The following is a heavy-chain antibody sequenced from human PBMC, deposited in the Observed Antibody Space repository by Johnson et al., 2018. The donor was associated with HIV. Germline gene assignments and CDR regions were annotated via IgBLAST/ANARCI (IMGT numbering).Heavy chain of an antibody. CDR1: GFTFSDSY. V-gene: IGHV3-11*04. J-gene: IGHJ3*01. Sequence: QVQLVETGGGLVKPGGSLRLSCAASGFTFSDSYMSWIRQAPGKGLEWVSYISGRGITIYYSDSVKGRFTISRDNAKNSLYLQMNSLRAEDTAMYYCASYVDDPGHVSMIPGGAFDGWGQGTMVTVSA. CDR3: ASYVDDPGHVSMIPGGAFDG. CDR2: ISGRGITI. D-gene: IGHD3-22*01.